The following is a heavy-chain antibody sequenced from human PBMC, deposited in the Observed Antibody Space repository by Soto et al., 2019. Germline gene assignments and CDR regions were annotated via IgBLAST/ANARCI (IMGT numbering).Heavy chain of an antibody. CDR2: IYYSGST. CDR3: ALSTGGAYWYFDL. J-gene: IGHJ2*01. CDR1: GGSINSGGYY. D-gene: IGHD2-2*01. V-gene: IGHV4-31*03. Sequence: QVQLQESGPGLVKPSETLSLACSVSGGSINSGGYYWSWLRQHPGKGLEWIGYIYYSGSTYYNPSLESRITITLDASKNQFSLRLNSVTAADTAVYYWALSTGGAYWYFDLWGRGALVTVSS.